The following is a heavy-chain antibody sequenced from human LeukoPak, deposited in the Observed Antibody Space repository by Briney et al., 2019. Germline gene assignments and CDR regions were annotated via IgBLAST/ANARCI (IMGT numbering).Heavy chain of an antibody. D-gene: IGHD1-7*01. Sequence: GGSLRLSCSASGFTFCSYAMHWVRQAPGKGLEYVSAISSNGGSTYYADSVKGRFTISRDNSKNTLYLQMSSLRAEDTAVYYCVKDRSKRGTTGYYFDYWGQGTLVTVSS. V-gene: IGHV3-64D*09. CDR2: ISSNGGST. CDR3: VKDRSKRGTTGYYFDY. J-gene: IGHJ4*02. CDR1: GFTFCSYA.